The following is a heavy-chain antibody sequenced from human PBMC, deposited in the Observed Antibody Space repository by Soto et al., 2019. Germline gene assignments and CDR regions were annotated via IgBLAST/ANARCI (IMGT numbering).Heavy chain of an antibody. D-gene: IGHD6-6*01. CDR2: ISGSGGST. V-gene: IGHV3-23*01. CDR1: GFTFSSYA. Sequence: GGSLRLSCAASGFTFSSYAMSWVRQAPGKGLEWVSAISGSGGSTYYADSVKGRFTISRDNSKNTLYLQMNSLRAEDTAVYYCAKDSHGSQKIAARPSPLNVWGKGTTVTVS. CDR3: AKDSHGSQKIAARPSPLNV. J-gene: IGHJ6*03.